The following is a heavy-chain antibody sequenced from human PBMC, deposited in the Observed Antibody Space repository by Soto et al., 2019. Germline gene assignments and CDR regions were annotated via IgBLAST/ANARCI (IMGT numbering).Heavy chain of an antibody. V-gene: IGHV6-1*01. D-gene: IGHD6-6*01. CDR2: TYYRSKWYN. CDR1: GDSVSSNSAA. CDR3: ARDNSSSAGLGFYYYYGMDV. Sequence: SQTLSLTCAISGDSVSSNSAAWNWIRQSPSRGLEWLGRTYYRSKWYNDYAVSVKSRITINPDTSKNQFSLQLNSVTPEDTTVYYCARDNSSSAGLGFYYYYGMDVWGQGTTVTVSS. J-gene: IGHJ6*02.